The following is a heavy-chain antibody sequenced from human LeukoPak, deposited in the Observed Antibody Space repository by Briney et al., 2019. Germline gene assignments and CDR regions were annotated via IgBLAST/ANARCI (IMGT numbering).Heavy chain of an antibody. V-gene: IGHV4-34*01. Sequence: SETLSLTCAVYGGSFSGYYWSWIRQPPGKGLEWIGSIYYSGSTYYNPSFKSRVTISVDTSKNQFSLKLSSVTAADTAVYYCARPGYDSSGYNYWGQGTLVTVSS. CDR1: GGSFSGYY. CDR2: IYYSGST. J-gene: IGHJ4*02. D-gene: IGHD3-22*01. CDR3: ARPGYDSSGYNY.